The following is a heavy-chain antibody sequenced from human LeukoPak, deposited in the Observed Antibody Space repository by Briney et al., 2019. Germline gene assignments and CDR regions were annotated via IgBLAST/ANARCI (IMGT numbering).Heavy chain of an antibody. Sequence: ASVKVSCKASGYTFTSYGISWVRQAPGQGLEWMGWISAYNGNTNYAQKLQGRVTMTTDTSTSTAYMELRSLRSDDTAVCYCARGSGRFLEWLEYYYYGMDVWGQGTTVTVSS. CDR2: ISAYNGNT. CDR1: GYTFTSYG. J-gene: IGHJ6*02. CDR3: ARGSGRFLEWLEYYYYGMDV. D-gene: IGHD3-3*01. V-gene: IGHV1-18*01.